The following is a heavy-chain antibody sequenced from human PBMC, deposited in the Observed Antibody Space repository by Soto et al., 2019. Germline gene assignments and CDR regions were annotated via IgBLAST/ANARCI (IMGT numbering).Heavy chain of an antibody. CDR3: ARERVPSYIHHTWFDS. J-gene: IGHJ5*01. D-gene: IGHD3-10*01. Sequence: SETLSLTCTVSGGSISSGDYYWSWLRQSPGKGLEWIGYNYYSGSTYYNPTLKSPVTISIDTSKNQFSLKLSSVTAADTAVYYCARERVPSYIHHTWFDSWGQGTLVTVSS. CDR1: GGSISSGDYY. V-gene: IGHV4-30-4*01. CDR2: NYYSGST.